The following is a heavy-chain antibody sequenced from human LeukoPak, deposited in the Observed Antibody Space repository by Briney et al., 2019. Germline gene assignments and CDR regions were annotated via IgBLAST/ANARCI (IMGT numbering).Heavy chain of an antibody. Sequence: GGSLRLSCAASGFTFSSYWMSWVRQAPGKGLEWVANIKQDGSEKYFVDSVKGRFTISRDNANNSLYLQMNSLRAEDTAVYYCARVLTWNDVSVDAFDIWGQGTMVTVSS. D-gene: IGHD1-1*01. CDR3: ARVLTWNDVSVDAFDI. CDR1: GFTFSSYW. V-gene: IGHV3-7*01. J-gene: IGHJ3*02. CDR2: IKQDGSEK.